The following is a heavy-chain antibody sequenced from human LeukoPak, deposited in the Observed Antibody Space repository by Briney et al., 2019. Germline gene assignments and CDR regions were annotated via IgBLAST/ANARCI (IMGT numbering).Heavy chain of an antibody. V-gene: IGHV1-69*01. CDR3: ARDRDCSGGSCRYFDY. CDR2: IIPIFGTA. CDR1: GGTFSSYA. J-gene: IGHJ4*02. D-gene: IGHD2-15*01. Sequence: SVKVSCKASGGTFSSYAISWVRQAPGQGLEWMGGIIPIFGTANYAQKFQGRVTITADESTSTAYMELSSLRSEDTAVYYCARDRDCSGGSCRYFDYWGKGTLVTVSS.